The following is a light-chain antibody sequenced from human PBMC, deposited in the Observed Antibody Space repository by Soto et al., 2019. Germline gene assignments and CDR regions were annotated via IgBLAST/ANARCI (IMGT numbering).Light chain of an antibody. CDR1: QSVSRY. V-gene: IGKV3-11*01. CDR2: DAS. J-gene: IGKJ5*01. CDR3: QQRSNWPPIT. Sequence: EIVLTQSPATLSLSPGERATLSCRASQSVSRYLAWYQQKPGQAPRLLLYDASNRATGIPARFSGSGSGTDFTLTISSLEPEDFAVYYCQQRSNWPPITFGQGTRLEI.